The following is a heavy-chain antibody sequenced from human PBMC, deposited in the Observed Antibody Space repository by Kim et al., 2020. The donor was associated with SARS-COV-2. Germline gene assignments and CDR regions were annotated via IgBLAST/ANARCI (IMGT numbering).Heavy chain of an antibody. CDR3: ARLTSSGWAEYFQH. CDR2: IYYSGST. Sequence: SETLSLTCTVSGGSISSSSYYWGWIRQPPGKGLEWIGSIYYSGSTYYNPSLKSRVTISVDTSKNQFSLKLSSVTAADTAVYYCARLTSSGWAEYFQHWGQGTLVTVSS. CDR1: GGSISSSSYY. J-gene: IGHJ1*01. D-gene: IGHD6-19*01. V-gene: IGHV4-39*01.